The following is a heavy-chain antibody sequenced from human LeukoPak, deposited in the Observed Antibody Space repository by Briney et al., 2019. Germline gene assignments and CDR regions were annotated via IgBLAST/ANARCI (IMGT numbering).Heavy chain of an antibody. CDR3: ARQGYSYSHRGWFDP. Sequence: GESLKISCKGSGYSFTSYWIGWVRQMPGKGLEWMGIIYPGDSDTRYSPSFQGQVTISADKSISTAYLQWSSLKASDTAMYYCARQGYSYSHRGWFDPWGQGTLVTVSS. V-gene: IGHV5-51*01. CDR2: IYPGDSDT. CDR1: GYSFTSYW. D-gene: IGHD5-18*01. J-gene: IGHJ5*02.